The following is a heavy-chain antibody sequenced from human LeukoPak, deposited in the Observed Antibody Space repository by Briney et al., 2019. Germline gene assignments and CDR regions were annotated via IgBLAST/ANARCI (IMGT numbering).Heavy chain of an antibody. CDR1: GFTFSSYA. Sequence: PGGSLRLSCAASGFTFSSYAMSWVRQAPGKGLEWVSAISGSGGSTYYADSVKGRFTISRDNSKNTLYLQMNSLRAEDTAVYYCAKRVLHYYDSSPRNNYFDYWGQGTLVTVSS. CDR2: ISGSGGST. J-gene: IGHJ4*02. CDR3: AKRVLHYYDSSPRNNYFDY. V-gene: IGHV3-23*01. D-gene: IGHD3-22*01.